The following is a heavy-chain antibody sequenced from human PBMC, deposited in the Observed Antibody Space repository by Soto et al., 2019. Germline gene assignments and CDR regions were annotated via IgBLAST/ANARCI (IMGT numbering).Heavy chain of an antibody. J-gene: IGHJ4*02. Sequence: QVQLVESGGGVVQPGRSLRLSCAASGFTFSSYGMHWVRQAPGKGLAGVAVIWYDGSNKYYADSVKGRFTISRDNSKNTLYLQMNSLRAEDTAVYYCARDLDSSPGVYWGQGTLVTVSS. CDR2: IWYDGSNK. D-gene: IGHD6-13*01. CDR3: ARDLDSSPGVY. V-gene: IGHV3-33*01. CDR1: GFTFSSYG.